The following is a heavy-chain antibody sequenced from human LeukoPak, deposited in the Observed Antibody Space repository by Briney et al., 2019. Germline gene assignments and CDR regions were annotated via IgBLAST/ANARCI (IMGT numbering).Heavy chain of an antibody. CDR3: ARTVGTIPPDY. D-gene: IGHD3-3*01. J-gene: IGHJ4*02. CDR1: GYTFTSYY. Sequence: GASVKVSCKASGYTFTSYYMHWVRQAPGQGLEWMGIINPSGGSTSYAQKFQGRVTMTRDTSTSTAYMELRSLRSDDTAVYYCARTVGTIPPDYWGQGTLVTVSS. CDR2: INPSGGST. V-gene: IGHV1-46*01.